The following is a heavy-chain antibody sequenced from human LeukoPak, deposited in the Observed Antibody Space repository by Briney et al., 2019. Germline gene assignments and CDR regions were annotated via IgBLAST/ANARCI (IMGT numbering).Heavy chain of an antibody. CDR2: ISGSGGST. V-gene: IGHV3-23*01. D-gene: IGHD4-17*01. J-gene: IGHJ4*02. Sequence: GGSLRLSCAASGFTFSSYAMSWVRQAPGKELEWVSAISGSGGSTYYADSVKGRFTISRDNSKNTLYLQMNSLRAEDTAVYYCAKEARWTVTTTYYFDYWGQGTLVTVSS. CDR3: AKEARWTVTTTYYFDY. CDR1: GFTFSSYA.